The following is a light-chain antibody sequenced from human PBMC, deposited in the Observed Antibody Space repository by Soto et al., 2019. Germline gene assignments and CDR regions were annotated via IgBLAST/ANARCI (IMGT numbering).Light chain of an antibody. CDR3: QQSYSTPLFT. V-gene: IGKV1-39*01. CDR1: QSISSY. Sequence: DIQMTQSPSSLSASVGDRVTITCRASQSISSYLNWYQQKPGKAPKLLIYAASSLQSGVPSRFSGCGSATDFTLTISSLQPEDFATYYCQQSYSTPLFTFGPGTKVDIK. J-gene: IGKJ3*01. CDR2: AAS.